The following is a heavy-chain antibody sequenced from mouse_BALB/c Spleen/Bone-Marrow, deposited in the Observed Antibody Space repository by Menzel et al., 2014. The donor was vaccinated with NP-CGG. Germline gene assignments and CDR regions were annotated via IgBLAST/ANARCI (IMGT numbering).Heavy chain of an antibody. D-gene: IGHD2-2*01. Sequence: VQVVESGAELMKPGASVKISCKATGYTFNSYWIEWVKQRPGHGLEWIGEILPGSGSTNYNEKFEGKATFTTDTSSNTAYMQLSSLTSEDSAVYYCARGGYGYLFAYWGQGTLVTVSA. J-gene: IGHJ3*01. CDR1: GYTFNSYW. CDR2: ILPGSGST. V-gene: IGHV1-9*01. CDR3: ARGGYGYLFAY.